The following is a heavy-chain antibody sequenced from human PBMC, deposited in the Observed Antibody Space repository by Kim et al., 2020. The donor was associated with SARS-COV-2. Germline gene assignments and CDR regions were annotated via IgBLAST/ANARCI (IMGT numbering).Heavy chain of an antibody. D-gene: IGHD3-10*01. CDR1: GGSFSGYY. J-gene: IGHJ5*02. CDR2: IYHSGST. Sequence: SETLSLTCAVYGGSFSGYYWSWIRQPPGKGLEWIGEIYHSGSTNYNPSLKSRVTISVDTSKNQFSLKLSSVTAAYTAVYYCARVLFQRVLWFVAPFDPWGQGTLVTVSS. V-gene: IGHV4-34*01. CDR3: ARVLFQRVLWFVAPFDP.